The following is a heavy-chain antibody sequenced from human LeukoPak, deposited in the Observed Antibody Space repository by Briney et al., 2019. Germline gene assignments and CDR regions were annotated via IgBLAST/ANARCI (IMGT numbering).Heavy chain of an antibody. V-gene: IGHV3-48*03. J-gene: IGHJ4*02. CDR1: GFTFTSYE. CDR2: ISSSGSTI. CDR3: ARIMVATTREAFDY. D-gene: IGHD5-12*01. Sequence: GGALRLSCAASGFTFTSYEMNWVRQAPGKGLEWVSYISSSGSTIYYADSVRGRFTISRDNAKNSLYLQMNSLRAEDTAVYYCARIMVATTREAFDYWGQGTLVTVSS.